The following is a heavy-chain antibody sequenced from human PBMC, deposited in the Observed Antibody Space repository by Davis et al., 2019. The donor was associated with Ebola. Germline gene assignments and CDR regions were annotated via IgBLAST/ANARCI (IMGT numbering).Heavy chain of an antibody. CDR1: GFTLSSYW. J-gene: IGHJ6*02. Sequence: GGSLRLSCAASGFTLSSYWMSWVRQAPGKGLEWVSGISGSGGSTYYADSVKGRFTISRDNSKNTLYLQMNSLRAEDTAVYYCAKGGDIVVVPAAISLGDYYYYGMDVWGQGTTVTVSS. CDR2: ISGSGGST. CDR3: AKGGDIVVVPAAISLGDYYYYGMDV. V-gene: IGHV3-23*01. D-gene: IGHD2-2*01.